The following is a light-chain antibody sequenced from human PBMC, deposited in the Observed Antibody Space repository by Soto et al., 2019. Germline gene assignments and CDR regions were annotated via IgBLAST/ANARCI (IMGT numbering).Light chain of an antibody. CDR2: GAS. Sequence: EIVLTPSPGTLSLSPGERATLSCRASQNIISNLAWYQQKPGQSPRLLIYGASNRATGIPARFSGSGSGTEFTLSISSLQSEDFAVYYCQQYNNWPPITFGQGTRLEIK. V-gene: IGKV3D-15*01. J-gene: IGKJ5*01. CDR1: QNIISN. CDR3: QQYNNWPPIT.